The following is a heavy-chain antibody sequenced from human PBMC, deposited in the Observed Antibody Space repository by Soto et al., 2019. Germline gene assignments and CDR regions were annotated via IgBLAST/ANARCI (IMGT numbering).Heavy chain of an antibody. J-gene: IGHJ4*02. Sequence: QVQLVQSGAEVKKPGASVKVSCKASGYTFTSNGIIWVRQAPGQGLEWMGWINTDNGNTNYAQKLQGRVTMTTDPSTNTDYMELRRRRSEDTAVYCCAIGLSNYFHYRGQGTVVTVVS. V-gene: IGHV1-18*01. CDR3: AIGLSNYFHY. CDR1: GYTFTSNG. CDR2: INTDNGNT.